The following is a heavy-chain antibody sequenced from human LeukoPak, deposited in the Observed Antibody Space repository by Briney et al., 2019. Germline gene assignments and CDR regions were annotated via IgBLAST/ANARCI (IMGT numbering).Heavy chain of an antibody. CDR1: GGSISLSYYY. J-gene: IGHJ4*02. Sequence: SETLSLTCSVSGGSISLSYYYWGWIRQPPGKALEWIGGVYYSGTTSYNPSLKSRVTISVDMSKNHFSLRLSSVTAADTAMYYCARGTLYSGWSYYFDYWGQGSQVTVSS. V-gene: IGHV4-39*07. CDR3: ARGTLYSGWSYYFDY. CDR2: VYYSGTT. D-gene: IGHD6-19*01.